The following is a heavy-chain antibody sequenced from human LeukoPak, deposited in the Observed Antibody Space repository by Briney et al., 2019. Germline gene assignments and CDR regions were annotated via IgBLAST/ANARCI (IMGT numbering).Heavy chain of an antibody. V-gene: IGHV3-23*01. Sequence: GGSLRLSRVASGFSFNNYAMNWARQAPGKGLEWVSLIIGSSGTTFYADSVKGRFTISRDKSKSTLYLQMNSLRAEDTAVYYCAKGAYDYIEIAYFDYWGQGSLVTVSS. CDR3: AKGAYDYIEIAYFDY. D-gene: IGHD5-12*01. CDR1: GFSFNNYA. J-gene: IGHJ4*02. CDR2: IIGSSGTT.